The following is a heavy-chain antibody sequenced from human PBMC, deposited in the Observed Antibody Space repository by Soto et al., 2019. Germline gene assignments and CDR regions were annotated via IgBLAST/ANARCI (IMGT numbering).Heavy chain of an antibody. Sequence: EVQLLESGGGLVQPGGSLRLSCGVSGFTFNDFEMNWVRQAPGKGLEWLAYMDGSGTTKKYADSVRGRFTISRDNPNNSLFLQMSSLSAADTAIYYCARGFGRFNYWGQGTLVSVSS. J-gene: IGHJ4*02. CDR2: MDGSGTTK. V-gene: IGHV3-48*03. CDR3: ARGFGRFNY. CDR1: GFTFNDFE. D-gene: IGHD3-10*01.